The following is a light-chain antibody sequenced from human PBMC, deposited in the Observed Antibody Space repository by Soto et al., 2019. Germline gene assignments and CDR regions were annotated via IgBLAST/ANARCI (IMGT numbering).Light chain of an antibody. CDR2: DVS. V-gene: IGLV2-14*03. J-gene: IGLJ1*01. CDR3: SSYTGRSTGV. Sequence: QSALTQPASVSGSPGQSITISCTGTRSDIGTYNYVSWYQHHPGKAPKLMSYDVSYRPSGVSDRFSGSKSGNTASLTISGLQAEDEADYYCSSYTGRSTGVFGTGTKLTVL. CDR1: RSDIGTYNY.